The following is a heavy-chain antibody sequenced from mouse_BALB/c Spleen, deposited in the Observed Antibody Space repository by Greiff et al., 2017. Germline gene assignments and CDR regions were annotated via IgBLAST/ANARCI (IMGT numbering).Heavy chain of an antibody. CDR2: ISSGGSYT. Sequence: EVKVVESGGGLVKPGGSLKLSCAASGFTFSSYAMSWVRQSPEKRLEWVAEISSGGSYTYYPDTVTGRFTISRDNAKNTLYLEMSSLRSEDTAMYYCARGEDYGSSPFAYWGQGTLVTVSA. J-gene: IGHJ3*01. V-gene: IGHV5-9-4*01. D-gene: IGHD1-1*01. CDR3: ARGEDYGSSPFAY. CDR1: GFTFSSYA.